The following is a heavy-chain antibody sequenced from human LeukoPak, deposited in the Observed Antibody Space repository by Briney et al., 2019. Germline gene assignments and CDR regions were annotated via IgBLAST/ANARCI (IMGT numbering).Heavy chain of an antibody. CDR1: GFTFSSYG. CDR3: ARGPPSWQYQLLLFDY. V-gene: IGHV3-33*01. Sequence: GGSLRLSCAASGFTFSSYGMHWVRQAPGKGLEWVAVIWYDGSNKYYADSVKGRFTISRDNSKNTLYLQMNSLRAEDTAVYYCARGPPSWQYQLLLFDYWGQGTLVTVPS. CDR2: IWYDGSNK. J-gene: IGHJ4*02. D-gene: IGHD2-2*01.